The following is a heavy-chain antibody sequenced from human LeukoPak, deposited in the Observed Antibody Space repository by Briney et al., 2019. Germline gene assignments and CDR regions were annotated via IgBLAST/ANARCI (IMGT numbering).Heavy chain of an antibody. J-gene: IGHJ4*02. D-gene: IGHD3-3*01. Sequence: GGSLRLSCAASGFTFSNFAMSWVRQAPGKGLEWVSAISGSGADAFYADSVKGRFTISRDNAKNTLYLLLNSLRAEDTAIYYCAKDESGGVVSFDYWGQGTLVTVSS. V-gene: IGHV3-23*01. CDR2: ISGSGADA. CDR1: GFTFSNFA. CDR3: AKDESGGVVSFDY.